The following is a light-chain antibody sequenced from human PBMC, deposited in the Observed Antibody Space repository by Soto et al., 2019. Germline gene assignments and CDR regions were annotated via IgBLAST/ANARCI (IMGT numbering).Light chain of an antibody. V-gene: IGKV3-20*01. CDR2: GAS. CDR3: QQYLITPWT. Sequence: EIVMTQSPGTLSLSPGERATLSCRASQSVSSSYLAWYQQKPGQAPRLLIYGASSRATGIPDRFSGSGSGTDFTLTSGRLEPEDFAVYYCQQYLITPWTFGQGTKVDIK. J-gene: IGKJ1*01. CDR1: QSVSSSY.